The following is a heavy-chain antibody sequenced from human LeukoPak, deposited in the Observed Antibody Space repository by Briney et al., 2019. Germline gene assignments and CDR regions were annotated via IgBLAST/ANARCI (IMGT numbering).Heavy chain of an antibody. V-gene: IGHV3-30*18. J-gene: IGHJ4*02. D-gene: IGHD1-26*01. CDR1: GFPFSSNG. Sequence: GGSLRLSCAASGFPFSSNGIHWVRQSPGKGLEWVTAISYDVRNKYYADSVKGRFTVSGDSSKNTVYLQMNSLRVEDTAVYYCAKEPRGHFDFDYWGQGTLVTVSS. CDR2: ISYDVRNK. CDR3: AKEPRGHFDFDY.